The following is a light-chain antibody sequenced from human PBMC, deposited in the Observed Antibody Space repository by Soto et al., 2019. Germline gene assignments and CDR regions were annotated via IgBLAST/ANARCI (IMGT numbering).Light chain of an antibody. CDR1: QSISSSY. J-gene: IGKJ1*01. Sequence: EIVLTQSPGTLSLSPGERATLSCRASQSISSSYLAWYQLKPGQAPRLLIFGASNRATGIPDRFSGSGSGTDFTLTISRLEPEDFAVYYCQQCGSSLWTFGQGTKVEIK. CDR3: QQCGSSLWT. V-gene: IGKV3-20*01. CDR2: GAS.